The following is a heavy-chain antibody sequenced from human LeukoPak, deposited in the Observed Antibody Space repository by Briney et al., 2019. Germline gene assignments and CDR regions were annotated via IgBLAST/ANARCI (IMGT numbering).Heavy chain of an antibody. CDR3: AKDTGTGTETFDI. D-gene: IGHD3/OR15-3a*01. J-gene: IGHJ3*02. CDR1: GFTFDHYT. V-gene: IGHV3-43*01. CDR2: IRWDGGST. Sequence: PGGSLRLSCAASGFTFDHYTMHWVRQAPGGGLGGVSLIRWDGGSTYYADSVKGRFTISRDNSKNSLYLQMNSLRTEDTALYYCAKDTGTGTETFDIWGQGTMVTVSS.